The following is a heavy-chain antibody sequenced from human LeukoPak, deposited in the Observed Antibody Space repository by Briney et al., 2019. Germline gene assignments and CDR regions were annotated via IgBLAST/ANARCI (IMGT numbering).Heavy chain of an antibody. CDR2: ISSSGSTI. CDR1: GFTFSDYY. D-gene: IGHD6-19*01. J-gene: IGHJ6*03. V-gene: IGHV3-11*04. CDR3: ARETDGYSSGWVYMDV. Sequence: GGSLRLSCAASGFTFSDYYMSWIRQAPGKGLEWVSYISSSGSTIYYADSVKGRFTISRDNAKNSLYLQMNSLRAEDTAVYYCARETDGYSSGWVYMDVWGEGTTVTISS.